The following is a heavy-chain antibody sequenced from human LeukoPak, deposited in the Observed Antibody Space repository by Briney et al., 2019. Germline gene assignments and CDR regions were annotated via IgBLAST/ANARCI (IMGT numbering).Heavy chain of an antibody. J-gene: IGHJ5*02. CDR2: IYYSGNT. D-gene: IGHD2-21*02. CDR3: ARHGVVTVFRPTNWLDP. CDR1: GGSITSSSNH. Sequence: KPSETLSRTCTVSGGSITSSSNHWGWIRQPPGKGLEWIGSIYYSGNTYYNPSLESRVIMFVDTSKNQFSLKLSSLTAADTAVYYCARHGVVTVFRPTNWLDPWGQGTLVTVSS. V-gene: IGHV4-39*01.